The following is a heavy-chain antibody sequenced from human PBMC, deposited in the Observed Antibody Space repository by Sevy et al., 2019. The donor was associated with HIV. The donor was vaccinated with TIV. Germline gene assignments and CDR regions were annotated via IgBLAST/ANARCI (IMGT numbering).Heavy chain of an antibody. CDR3: AAGTGTSDFDY. CDR2: IKSKTDAATR. J-gene: IGHJ4*02. D-gene: IGHD1-7*01. V-gene: IGHV3-15*01. CDR1: GFTFSEAW. Sequence: GGALRLSCAASGFTFSEAWMSWVRQAPGKGLEWVGRIKSKTDAATRDFAAPVRGRFSISRDDSANTVYLVMNNLKPEDTGVYYCAAGTGTSDFDYWGQGTLVTVSS.